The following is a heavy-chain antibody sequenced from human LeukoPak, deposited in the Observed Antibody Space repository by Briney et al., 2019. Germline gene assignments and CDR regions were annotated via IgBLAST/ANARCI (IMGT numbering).Heavy chain of an antibody. CDR1: GFTFNRHA. CDR2: IDISGGST. Sequence: GGSLRLSCAASGFTFNRHAMCWVRQALAKGLEWVSGIDISGGSTYYADSVKGRNTISRDNSKNTLYLQMNSLRAEDTALYFCANEVRPNDYWGQGTLVTVSS. J-gene: IGHJ4*02. D-gene: IGHD4/OR15-4a*01. V-gene: IGHV3-23*01. CDR3: ANEVRPNDY.